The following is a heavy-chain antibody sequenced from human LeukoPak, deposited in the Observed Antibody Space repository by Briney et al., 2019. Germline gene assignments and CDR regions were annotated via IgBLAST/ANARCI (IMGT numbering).Heavy chain of an antibody. Sequence: GGSLRLSCAASGFTFSSYAMSWVRQAPGKGLEWASAISGSGGSTYYANSVKGRFTISRDNSRDTLYLQMNNLRAEDTALYFCAKTADYYGSGSSSYIDCWGQGTLVSVSS. D-gene: IGHD3-10*01. CDR3: AKTADYYGSGSSSYIDC. J-gene: IGHJ4*02. CDR2: ISGSGGST. V-gene: IGHV3-23*01. CDR1: GFTFSSYA.